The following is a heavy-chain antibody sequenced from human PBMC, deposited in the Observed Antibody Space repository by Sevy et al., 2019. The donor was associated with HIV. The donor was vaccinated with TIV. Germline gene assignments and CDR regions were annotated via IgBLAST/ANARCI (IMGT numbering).Heavy chain of an antibody. Sequence: GGSLRLSCAASGFTFSNYNMNWDRQAPGKGLEWASYISSSSNTIYYADSVKGRFTISRDNDKNSLYLEMNSLRAEDTAVYYCARGSFCSSASCYSGGYHYWGQGTLVTVSS. CDR2: ISSSSNTI. V-gene: IGHV3-48*01. CDR1: GFTFSNYN. CDR3: ARGSFCSSASCYSGGYHY. J-gene: IGHJ4*02. D-gene: IGHD2-2*01.